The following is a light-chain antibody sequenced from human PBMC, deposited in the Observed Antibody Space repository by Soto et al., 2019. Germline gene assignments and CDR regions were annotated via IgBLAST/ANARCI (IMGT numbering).Light chain of an antibody. V-gene: IGKV3-11*01. CDR2: DAS. CDR1: QSVSSY. J-gene: IGKJ2*01. CDR3: QQRSNWPHT. Sequence: EIVLTQSPATLSLSPGERATLSCRASQSVSSYLAWYQQKPGQAPRLLIYDASNRATGIPARFSGSGSGTDFTLTISSPEPEDFAVYYCQQRSNWPHTFGQWTKLEIK.